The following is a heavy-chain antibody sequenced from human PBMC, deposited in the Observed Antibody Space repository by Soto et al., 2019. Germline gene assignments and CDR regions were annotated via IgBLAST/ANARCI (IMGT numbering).Heavy chain of an antibody. V-gene: IGHV4-34*01. J-gene: IGHJ4*02. CDR3: ARAKWLRASIDY. CDR2: INHSGST. D-gene: IGHD5-12*01. Sequence: QVQLQQWGAGLLKPSETLSLTCAVYGGSFSGYYWSWIRQPPGKGLEWIGEINHSGSTNYNPSLKSRLTISVDTSKNQFSLKLSSVTAADTAVYYCARAKWLRASIDYWGQGTLVTVSS. CDR1: GGSFSGYY.